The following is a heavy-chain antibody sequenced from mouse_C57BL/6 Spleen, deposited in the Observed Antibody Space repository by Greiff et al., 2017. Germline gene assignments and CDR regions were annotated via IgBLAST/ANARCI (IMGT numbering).Heavy chain of an antibody. V-gene: IGHV5-17*01. Sequence: EVQLQESGGGLVKPGGSLKLSCAASGFTFSDYGMHWVRQAPETGLEWVAYISSGGSTIYYADTVKGRFTLSRDNAKNTLFLQMTSLRSEDTAMDYCANTAQATAWFAYWGQGTLVTVSA. J-gene: IGHJ3*01. D-gene: IGHD3-2*02. CDR2: ISSGGSTI. CDR1: GFTFSDYG. CDR3: ANTAQATAWFAY.